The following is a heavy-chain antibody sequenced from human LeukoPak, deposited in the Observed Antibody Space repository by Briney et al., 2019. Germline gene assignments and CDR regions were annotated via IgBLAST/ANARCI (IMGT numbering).Heavy chain of an antibody. CDR3: ASERTDVKDIVVVPAADA. Sequence: SVKVSCKASGGTFSSYAISWVRQAPGQGLEWMGRIIPILGIANYAQKFQGRVTITADKSTSTAYMELSSLRSEDTAVYYCASERTDVKDIVVVPAADAWGQGTLVTVSS. V-gene: IGHV1-69*04. CDR2: IIPILGIA. CDR1: GGTFSSYA. D-gene: IGHD2-2*01. J-gene: IGHJ5*02.